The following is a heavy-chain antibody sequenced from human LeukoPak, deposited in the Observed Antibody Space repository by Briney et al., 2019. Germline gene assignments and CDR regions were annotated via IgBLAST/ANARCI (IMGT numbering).Heavy chain of an antibody. J-gene: IGHJ5*02. Sequence: GSSVKVSCKASGGTFSSYAINWVRQATGQGLEWMGWMNPNSGNTGYAQKFQGRVTMTRNTSISTAYMELSSLRSEDTAVYYCARVPTMVRGVIVNWFDPWGQGTLVTVSS. CDR1: GGTFSSYA. D-gene: IGHD3-10*01. V-gene: IGHV1-8*02. CDR2: MNPNSGNT. CDR3: ARVPTMVRGVIVNWFDP.